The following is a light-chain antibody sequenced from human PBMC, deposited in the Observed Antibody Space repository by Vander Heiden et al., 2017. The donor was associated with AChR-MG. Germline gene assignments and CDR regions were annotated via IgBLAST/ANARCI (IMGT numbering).Light chain of an antibody. CDR2: AAS. J-gene: IGKJ1*01. V-gene: IGKV1-39*01. CDR1: QSISTY. CDR3: QQSYSTPWT. Sequence: DIQMTQSPSSLSASLGARVTITCRTSQSISTYLNWYQQKLGKAPKLLMSAASSLQSGVPSRFSGSGSGTDFTLTISSLQPEDFATYYCQQSYSTPWTFGGGTKVEIK.